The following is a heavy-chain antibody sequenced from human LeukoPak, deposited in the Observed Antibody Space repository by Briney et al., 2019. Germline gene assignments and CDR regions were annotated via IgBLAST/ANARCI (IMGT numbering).Heavy chain of an antibody. Sequence: ASVRVSCKASGATFSSNAFSWVRQPPGQGLEWMGGIIPIFGTANYAQKFQGRVTITADKSTSTAYMELSSLRSEDTAVYYCARGSMALGLDYWGQGTLVTVSS. J-gene: IGHJ4*02. CDR1: GATFSSNA. D-gene: IGHD6-6*01. CDR3: ARGSMALGLDY. CDR2: IIPIFGTA. V-gene: IGHV1-69*06.